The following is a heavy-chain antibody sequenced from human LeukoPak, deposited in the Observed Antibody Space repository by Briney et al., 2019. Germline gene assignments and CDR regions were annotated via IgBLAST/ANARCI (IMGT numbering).Heavy chain of an antibody. J-gene: IGHJ4*02. V-gene: IGHV3-23*01. CDR1: GFTFSSNY. Sequence: GGSLRLSCAASGFTFSSNYMRWVRQASGKGLEWVSAISGSGDNTYYADSVKGRFTISRDNSKNTLYLQMNSLRVEDTAVYYCAKDRGYWGQGTLVTVSS. CDR3: AKDRGY. D-gene: IGHD5-24*01. CDR2: ISGSGDNT.